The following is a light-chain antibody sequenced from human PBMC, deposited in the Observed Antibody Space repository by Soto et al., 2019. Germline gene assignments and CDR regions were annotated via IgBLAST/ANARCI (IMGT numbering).Light chain of an antibody. V-gene: IGLV2-14*03. CDR3: SSFKSSITRG. CDR1: SSDVGGYDY. J-gene: IGLJ2*01. Sequence: QSALTQPASVSGSPGQSITISCTGTSSDVGGYDYVSWYQQHPGKAPKLMIYDVSNRPSGVSNRFSGSKSGNTASLTISGLQAEDEADYYCSSFKSSITRGFGGGTKLTVL. CDR2: DVS.